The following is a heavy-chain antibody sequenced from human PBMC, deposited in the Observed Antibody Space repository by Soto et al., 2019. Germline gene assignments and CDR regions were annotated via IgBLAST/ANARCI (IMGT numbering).Heavy chain of an antibody. V-gene: IGHV3-74*01. D-gene: IGHD5-18*01. J-gene: IGHJ4*02. CDR3: GRGTGYTYGRAPDY. CDR1: GFTLSNYW. CDR2: INSDGSST. Sequence: SLRLSCAASGFTLSNYWMHWVRQGPGKGLVWVSRINSDGSSTSYADPVKGRFTISRDNAKNTLYLQMNSLRAEDTAVYYCGRGTGYTYGRAPDYWGQGTLVTVSS.